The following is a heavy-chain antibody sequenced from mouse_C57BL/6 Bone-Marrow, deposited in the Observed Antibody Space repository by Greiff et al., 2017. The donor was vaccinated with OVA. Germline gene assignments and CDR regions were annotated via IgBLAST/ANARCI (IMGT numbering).Heavy chain of an antibody. CDR3: TSYYSNWAWFAY. Sequence: EVHLVESGAELVRPGASVKLSCTASGFNIKDDYMHWVKQRPEQGLEWIGWIDPENGDTEYASKFQGKATITADTSSNTAYLQLSSLTSEDTAVYYCTSYYSNWAWFAYWGQGTLVTVSA. CDR1: GFNIKDDY. D-gene: IGHD2-5*01. V-gene: IGHV14-4*01. J-gene: IGHJ3*01. CDR2: IDPENGDT.